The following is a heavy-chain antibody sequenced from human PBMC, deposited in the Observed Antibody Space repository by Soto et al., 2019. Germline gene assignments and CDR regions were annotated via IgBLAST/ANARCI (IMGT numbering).Heavy chain of an antibody. V-gene: IGHV4-39*02. CDR2: IYHSGRT. CDR1: GESISSSSYY. J-gene: IGHJ4*02. CDR3: ARDPEVRSGHFYGRYFDS. Sequence: SETLSLTCIVSGESISSSSYYWGWIRQPPWKGLEWIGSIYHSGRTYYNPSLKSRVSISIDTSKNQFSLQLDSMTPEDTAIYYCARDPEVRSGHFYGRYFDSWGQGTQVNVSS. D-gene: IGHD5-18*01.